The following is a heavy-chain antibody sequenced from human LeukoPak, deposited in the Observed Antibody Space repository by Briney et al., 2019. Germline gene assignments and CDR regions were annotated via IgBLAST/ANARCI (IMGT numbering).Heavy chain of an antibody. D-gene: IGHD3-3*01. CDR3: ARVTPRGLRFLEWLSPLDY. J-gene: IGHJ4*02. CDR1: GYTFTSYY. V-gene: IGHV1-46*01. CDR2: INPSGGST. Sequence: ASVKVSCKASGYTFTSYYMHWVRQAPGQGLEWMGIINPSGGSTSYAQKFQGRVTMTRDTSISTAYMELSRLRSDDTAVYYCARVTPRGLRFLEWLSPLDYWGQGTPVTVSS.